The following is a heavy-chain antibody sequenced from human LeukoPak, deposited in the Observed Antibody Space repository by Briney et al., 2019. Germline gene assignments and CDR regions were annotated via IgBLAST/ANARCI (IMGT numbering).Heavy chain of an antibody. D-gene: IGHD6-19*01. Sequence: SETLSLTCTVSGGSINSSSYYWGWIRQPPGKGLEWIGSIYYSGSTYYNPSLKSRVTISVDTSKNQFSLKLSSVTAADTAVYYCARHDARGWSKIDYWGQGSLVTVSS. CDR2: IYYSGST. J-gene: IGHJ4*02. CDR3: ARHDARGWSKIDY. CDR1: GGSINSSSYY. V-gene: IGHV4-39*01.